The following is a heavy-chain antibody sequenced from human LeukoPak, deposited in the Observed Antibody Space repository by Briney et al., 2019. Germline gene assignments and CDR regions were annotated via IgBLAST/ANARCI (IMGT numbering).Heavy chain of an antibody. CDR2: IKQDGSEK. Sequence: GGSLRLSCAASGFTFSSYWMSWVRQAPGKGLEWVANIKQDGSEKYYVDSVKGRFTISRDNAKNLMYLQMDSLRAEDTAVYYCARDRGSAYDYYYYMDVWGKGTTVTVSS. V-gene: IGHV3-7*01. CDR3: ARDRGSAYDYYYYMDV. D-gene: IGHD5-12*01. J-gene: IGHJ6*03. CDR1: GFTFSSYW.